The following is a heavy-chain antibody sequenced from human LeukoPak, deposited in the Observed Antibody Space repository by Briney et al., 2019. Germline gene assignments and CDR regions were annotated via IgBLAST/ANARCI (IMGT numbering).Heavy chain of an antibody. Sequence: ASVTVSCKASGYTFTVYYLHWVRQAPGQGLEWMGRINPNSGGTNYGQKFQGRVTMTRDTSINTIYMELTRLRSDDTAVYYCARVGPPAASGMDVWGQGTTVTVSS. J-gene: IGHJ6*02. CDR1: GYTFTVYY. D-gene: IGHD2-2*01. CDR2: INPNSGGT. V-gene: IGHV1-2*06. CDR3: ARVGPPAASGMDV.